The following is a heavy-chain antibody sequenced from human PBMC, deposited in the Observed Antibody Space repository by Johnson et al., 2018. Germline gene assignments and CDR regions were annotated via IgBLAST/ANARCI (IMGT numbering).Heavy chain of an antibody. V-gene: IGHV3-53*01. CDR2: IYSGGST. CDR1: GFTVSSNY. Sequence: VQLVESGGGLIQPGGSLRLSCAASGFTVSSNYMSWVRQAPGKGLEWVSVIYSGGSTYYADSVKGRFTISRDNSKNTLYLQMNSLRAEDTAVYYCARDRNGGGWTDDAFDIWGQGTMVTVSS. CDR3: ARDRNGGGWTDDAFDI. D-gene: IGHD1-1*01. J-gene: IGHJ3*02.